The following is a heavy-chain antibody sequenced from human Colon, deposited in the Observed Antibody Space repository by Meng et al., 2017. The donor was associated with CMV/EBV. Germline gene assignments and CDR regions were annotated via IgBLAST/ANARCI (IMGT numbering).Heavy chain of an antibody. D-gene: IGHD3-22*01. CDR3: ARAGYYDGSGPDY. J-gene: IGHJ4*02. Sequence: VGSGFTFRDYYMSWIRQAPGKGLEWISYMSGSSRTIYYADSVQGRFSISRDNAKDSLYLQMTNLTAEDTAVYYCARAGYYDGSGPDYWGQGTLVTVSS. V-gene: IGHV3-11*04. CDR2: MSGSSRTI. CDR1: GFTFRDYY.